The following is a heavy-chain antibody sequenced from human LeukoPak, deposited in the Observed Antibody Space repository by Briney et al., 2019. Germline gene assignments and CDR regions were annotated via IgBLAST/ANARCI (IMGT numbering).Heavy chain of an antibody. CDR1: GFSFSRYW. D-gene: IGHD2-2*01. Sequence: GGSLRLSCAASGFSFSRYWMSWVRQAPVRGLEWVANIKPDGSEIYYVDSVKGRFTISRDNSKNTLYLQMNSLRAEDTAVYYCAKGTYCSSTSCYLSTMDVWGKGTTVTVSS. CDR3: AKGTYCSSTSCYLSTMDV. V-gene: IGHV3-7*03. CDR2: IKPDGSEI. J-gene: IGHJ6*04.